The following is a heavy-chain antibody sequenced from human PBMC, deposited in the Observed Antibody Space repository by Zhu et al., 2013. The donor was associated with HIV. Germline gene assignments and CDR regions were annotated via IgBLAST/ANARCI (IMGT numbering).Heavy chain of an antibody. V-gene: IGHV1-2*02. Sequence: QVQLVQSGAEVKTPGASVKVSCKTSGYTFIAYYIHWVRQAPGQGLELVGWINPKSGGTSSAQKFRGRVTMTRDTSIGTVYMELSSLKSDDTAIYYCARSYTKIVVATLGYWGQGTLVTVSP. D-gene: IGHD3-22*01. CDR3: ARSYTKIVVATLGY. CDR1: GYTFIAYY. CDR2: INPKSGGT. J-gene: IGHJ4*02.